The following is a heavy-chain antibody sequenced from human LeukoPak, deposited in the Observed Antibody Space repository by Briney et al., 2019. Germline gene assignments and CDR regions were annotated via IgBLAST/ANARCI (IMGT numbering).Heavy chain of an antibody. CDR1: GYTLTELS. CDR3: ATDGRRYSYGPADY. CDR2: FDPEDGET. V-gene: IGHV1-24*01. Sequence: ASVKVSCKVSGYTLTELSMHRVRQAPGKGLEWMGGFDPEDGETIYAQKFQGRVTMTEDTSTDTAYMELSSLRSEDTAVYYCATDGRRYSYGPADYWGQGTLVTVSS. D-gene: IGHD5-18*01. J-gene: IGHJ4*02.